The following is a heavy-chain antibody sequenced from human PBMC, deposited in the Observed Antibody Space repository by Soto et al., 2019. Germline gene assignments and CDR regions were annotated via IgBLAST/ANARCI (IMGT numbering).Heavy chain of an antibody. CDR3: ARERTVAGNDY. D-gene: IGHD6-19*01. CDR1: GYTFTSYD. J-gene: IGHJ4*02. V-gene: IGHV1-8*01. Sequence: QVQLVQSGAEVKKPGASVKVSCKASGYTFTSYDINWVRQATGQGLEWMGWMNPNSGNTGHAQKFRGRVTRTRNTSRSTAYMAMSSLRSEDTAVYYCARERTVAGNDYWGQGTLVTVSS. CDR2: MNPNSGNT.